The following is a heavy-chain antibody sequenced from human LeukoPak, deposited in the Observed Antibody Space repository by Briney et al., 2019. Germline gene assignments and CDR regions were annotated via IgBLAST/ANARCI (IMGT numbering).Heavy chain of an antibody. CDR3: ARGWDYYGSGTGGGY. CDR2: INPNSGGT. Sequence: ASVKVSCKASGYTFTGYYMHWVRQAPGQGLEWMGWINPNSGGTNYAQKFHGRVTMTRDTSISTAYMELSRLRSDDTAVYYCARGWDYYGSGTGGGYWGQGTLVTVSS. D-gene: IGHD3-10*01. J-gene: IGHJ4*02. CDR1: GYTFTGYY. V-gene: IGHV1-2*02.